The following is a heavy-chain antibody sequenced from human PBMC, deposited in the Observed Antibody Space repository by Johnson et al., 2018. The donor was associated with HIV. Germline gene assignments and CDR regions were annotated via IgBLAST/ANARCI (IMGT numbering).Heavy chain of an antibody. D-gene: IGHD2-8*02. CDR3: ARGWDIVLVVYAMGHDAFDI. CDR1: AFTVSSNY. Sequence: MLLVESGGGLVQPGGSLRLSCAASAFTVSSNYMNWVRQAPGKGLEWVSGINWNGGSTGYADSVKGRFTISRDNAKNSLYLQMHSLRAEDTALYYCARGWDIVLVVYAMGHDAFDIWGQGTMVTVSS. CDR2: INWNGGST. V-gene: IGHV3-20*04. J-gene: IGHJ3*02.